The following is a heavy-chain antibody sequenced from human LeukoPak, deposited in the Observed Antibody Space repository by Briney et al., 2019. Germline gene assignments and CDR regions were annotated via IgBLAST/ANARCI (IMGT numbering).Heavy chain of an antibody. CDR3: ATGCVGRSTYTTVFLRPYSSSWCNWFDP. D-gene: IGHD6-13*01. J-gene: IGHJ5*02. CDR1: GYTLTELS. V-gene: IGHV1-24*01. Sequence: ASVKVSCKVSGYTLTELSMHWVRQAPGKGLEWMGGFDPEDGETIYAQKLQGRVTMTEDTSTDTAYMELSSLRSEDTAVYYCATGCVGRSTYTTVFLRPYSSSWCNWFDPWGQGTLVTVSP. CDR2: FDPEDGET.